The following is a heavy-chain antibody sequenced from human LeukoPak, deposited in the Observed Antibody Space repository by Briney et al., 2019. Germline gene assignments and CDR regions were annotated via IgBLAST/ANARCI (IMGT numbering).Heavy chain of an antibody. CDR3: ARARLPAAEDY. J-gene: IGHJ4*02. Sequence: ASVKVSCKASGYTFTSYGISWVRQSPGQRLEWMGWISAYNGNTNYAQKLQGRATMTTDTSTSTAYMELRSLRPDDTAVYYCARARLPAAEDYWGQGTLVTVSS. CDR2: ISAYNGNT. D-gene: IGHD2-2*01. CDR1: GYTFTSYG. V-gene: IGHV1-18*01.